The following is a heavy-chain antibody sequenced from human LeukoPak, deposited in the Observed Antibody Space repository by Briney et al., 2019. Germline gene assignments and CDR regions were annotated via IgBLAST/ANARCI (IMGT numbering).Heavy chain of an antibody. CDR1: GGSISSYY. J-gene: IGHJ5*02. CDR2: IYYSGST. V-gene: IGHV4-59*01. CDR3: ARFTPQGYGWGGYNRFDP. D-gene: IGHD3-16*01. Sequence: PSETLSLTCTVSGGSISSYYWNWIRQPPGKGLEWIGYIYYSGSTNYNPSLKSRATISVDTSKNQFSLNLTSVTAADTAVYYCARFTPQGYGWGGYNRFDPWGQGTLVTVSS.